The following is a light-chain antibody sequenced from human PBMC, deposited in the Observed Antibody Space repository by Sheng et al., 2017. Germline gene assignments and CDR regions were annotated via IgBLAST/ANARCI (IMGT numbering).Light chain of an antibody. V-gene: IGKV1-39*01. J-gene: IGKJ1*01. CDR2: AAS. CDR1: QNIDNY. Sequence: DIQMAQSPSSLSASVGDRVTITCRTSQNIDNYLNWYQQTPGTAPKLLIYAASSLHGGVPSRFRGSGSGTDFTLTISGLQPEDFGTYFCQHSYTAFPWTFGQGTKVEIK. CDR3: QHSYTAFPWT.